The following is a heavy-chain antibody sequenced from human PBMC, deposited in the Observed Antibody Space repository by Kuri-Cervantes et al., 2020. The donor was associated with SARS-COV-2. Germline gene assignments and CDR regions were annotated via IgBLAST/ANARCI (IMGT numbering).Heavy chain of an antibody. Sequence: GESLKISCAASGFIFSRNSMSWVRLTPGKGLEWVSFISSNSDHRRYAESVEGRFTISRDNAKNSLSLQMNSLRAEDTAVYYCARDPNYYDSSANEGFDYWGQGTLVTVSS. CDR1: GFIFSRNS. CDR3: ARDPNYYDSSANEGFDY. J-gene: IGHJ4*02. D-gene: IGHD3-22*01. CDR2: ISSNSDHR. V-gene: IGHV3-21*01.